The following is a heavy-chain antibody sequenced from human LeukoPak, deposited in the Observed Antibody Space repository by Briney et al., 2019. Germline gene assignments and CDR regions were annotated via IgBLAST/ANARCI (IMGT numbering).Heavy chain of an antibody. CDR2: IWYDGNNE. D-gene: IGHD6-13*01. V-gene: IGHV3-30*19. CDR1: GFSFRSHG. Sequence: GGSLRLSCTASGFSFRSHGMHWVRQAPGRGLEWVSVIWYDGNNEYSADSVKGRFTISRDNSKNTLYLQMNSLRAEDTAVYYCARGTAGYPDDYWGQGTLVTVSS. J-gene: IGHJ4*02. CDR3: ARGTAGYPDDY.